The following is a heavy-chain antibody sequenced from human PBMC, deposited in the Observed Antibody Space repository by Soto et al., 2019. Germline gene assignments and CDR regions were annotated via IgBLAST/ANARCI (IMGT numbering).Heavy chain of an antibody. CDR1: GFTFRSYS. CDR2: MSYDGSSK. Sequence: QVQLVESGGGVVQPGRSLRLSCAASGFTFRSYSMDWVRQAPGKGLEWVALMSYDGSSKDYAESVKGRFTISRDNSKNTLYLQMNSLTVEDTAVYYCARDDFVWGTYRYTALDIWGQGTMVTVSS. J-gene: IGHJ3*02. D-gene: IGHD3-16*02. V-gene: IGHV3-30*04. CDR3: ARDDFVWGTYRYTALDI.